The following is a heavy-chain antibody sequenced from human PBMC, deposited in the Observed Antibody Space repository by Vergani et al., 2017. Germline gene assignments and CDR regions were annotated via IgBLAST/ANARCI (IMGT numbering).Heavy chain of an antibody. CDR1: GGSISSRSYY. CDR2: IYYSGST. D-gene: IGHD3-16*01. CDR3: ARQTPPPRHYVNYYYGMDV. V-gene: IGHV4-39*01. Sequence: QLQLQESVPGLVKPSETLSLTCTVSGGSISSRSYYWGWIRQPPGKGLEWIGSIYYSGSTYYNPSLKSRVTISVDTSTNQFSLKLSSVTAADTAVYYWARQTPPPRHYVNYYYGMDVWGQGTTVTVSS. J-gene: IGHJ6*02.